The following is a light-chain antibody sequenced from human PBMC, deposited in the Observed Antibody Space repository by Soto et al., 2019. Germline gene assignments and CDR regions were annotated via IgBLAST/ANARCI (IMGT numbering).Light chain of an antibody. CDR2: ESS. V-gene: IGLV2-23*01. CDR3: CSYAGSSTYV. CDR1: SSYVGSYIL. Sequence: QSVLTQPAYLSGAPGPSITISCTGTSSYVGSYILVTWYEQLTGKAPKSMIYESSNRTSGVTNRFSGSKSGNTASLAISGLQTEDEADYYCCSYAGSSTYVFGTGTKVIV. J-gene: IGLJ1*01.